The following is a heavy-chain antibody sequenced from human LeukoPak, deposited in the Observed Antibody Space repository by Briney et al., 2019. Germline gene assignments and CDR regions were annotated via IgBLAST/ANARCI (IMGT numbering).Heavy chain of an antibody. CDR2: IYSGGST. J-gene: IGHJ4*02. CDR3: ARAPVTSCRGAYCYPFDY. D-gene: IGHD2-21*01. V-gene: IGHV3-53*01. CDR1: GFTVSSNY. Sequence: GGSLRLSCAASGFTVSSNYMSWVRQAPGKGLEWVSVIYSGGSTYHADSVRGRFTISRDNSKNTLYLQMNSLRVEDAAVYYCARAPVTSCRGAYCYPFDYWGQGTLVTVSS.